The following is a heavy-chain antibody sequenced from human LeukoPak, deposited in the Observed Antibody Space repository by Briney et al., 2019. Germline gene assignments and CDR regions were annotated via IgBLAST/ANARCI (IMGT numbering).Heavy chain of an antibody. D-gene: IGHD5-18*01. CDR1: GFTFSLYA. J-gene: IGHJ4*02. CDR2: IDSCSDDI. Sequence: GGSLRLSCAASGFTFSLYAMNWDRQAPGKGLEWVSYIDSCSDDIHHADSVRGRFTISRDIAMNSLYLQINSLRAEDTAVYYCARDTYPPQLIDYWGQGTLVSVSS. CDR3: ARDTYPPQLIDY. V-gene: IGHV3-21*05.